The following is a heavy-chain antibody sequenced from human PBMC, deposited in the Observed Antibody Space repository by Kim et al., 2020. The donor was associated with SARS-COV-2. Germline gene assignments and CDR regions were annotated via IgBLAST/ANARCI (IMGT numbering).Heavy chain of an antibody. CDR2: ISGSGGST. J-gene: IGHJ4*02. V-gene: IGHV3-23*01. D-gene: IGHD6-13*01. CDR1: GFTFSSYA. CDR3: AKLGTVRIAAAGKGLFDY. Sequence: GGSLRLSCAASGFTFSSYAMSWVRQAPGKGLEWVSAISGSGGSTYYADSVKGRFTISRDNSKNTLYLQMNSLRAEDTAVYYCAKLGTVRIAAAGKGLFDYWGQGTLLTFSS.